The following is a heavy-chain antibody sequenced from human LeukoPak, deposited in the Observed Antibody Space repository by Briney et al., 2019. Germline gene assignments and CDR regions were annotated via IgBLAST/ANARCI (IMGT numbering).Heavy chain of an antibody. CDR1: GFSVSSNY. CDR3: AKGDNNILTGYYNSFDS. D-gene: IGHD3-9*01. CDR2: IYSDGNT. Sequence: GGSLRLSCAGSGFSVSSNYMSWVRQAPGRGLEWVSIIYSDGNTYYADSVKGRFTISRDNSRNTLYLQMNSLRAEDTALFYCAKGDNNILTGYYNSFDSWGQGTLVTVSS. V-gene: IGHV3-53*01. J-gene: IGHJ4*02.